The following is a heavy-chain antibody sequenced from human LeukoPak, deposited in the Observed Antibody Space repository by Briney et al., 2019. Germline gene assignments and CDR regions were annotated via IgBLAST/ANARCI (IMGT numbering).Heavy chain of an antibody. V-gene: IGHV3-21*01. CDR2: ISSSSSYI. CDR3: ATDAYGDYAIDY. Sequence: GGSLRLSCAASGFTFSSYSMNWVRQAPGKGLEWVSSISSSSSYIYYADSVKGRFTISRDNAKNSLYLQMNSLRAEDTAVYYCATDAYGDYAIDYWGQGILVTVSS. J-gene: IGHJ4*02. D-gene: IGHD4-17*01. CDR1: GFTFSSYS.